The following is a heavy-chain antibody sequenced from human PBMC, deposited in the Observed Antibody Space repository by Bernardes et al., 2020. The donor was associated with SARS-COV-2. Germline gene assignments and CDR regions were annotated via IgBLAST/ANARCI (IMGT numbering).Heavy chain of an antibody. D-gene: IGHD2-2*02. CDR1: GGSISTYY. V-gene: IGHV4-59*01. CDR2: IDYTGST. CDR3: ARDLGGCSRTSCYSGGFDP. J-gene: IGHJ5*02. Sequence: SETLSLTCTVSGGSISTYYWSWTRQPPGKGLEWIGYIDYTGSTNYNPSLGSRVTISVDTSKNQFSLKLSSVTAADTAVYYCARDLGGCSRTSCYSGGFDPWGQGTLVTVSS.